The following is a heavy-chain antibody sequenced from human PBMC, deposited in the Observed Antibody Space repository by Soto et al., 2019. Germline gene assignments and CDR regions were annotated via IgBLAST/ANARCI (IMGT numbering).Heavy chain of an antibody. J-gene: IGHJ4*02. Sequence: ASVKVSCKASGYTFTSYGISWVRQAPGQGLEWMGWISAYNGNTNYAQKLQGRVTMTTDTSTSTAYMELRSLRSDDTAVYYCARDPTRRRSSGWYEGGYWGQGTLVTVSS. CDR3: ARDPTRRRSSGWYEGGY. D-gene: IGHD6-19*01. CDR2: ISAYNGNT. V-gene: IGHV1-18*04. CDR1: GYTFTSYG.